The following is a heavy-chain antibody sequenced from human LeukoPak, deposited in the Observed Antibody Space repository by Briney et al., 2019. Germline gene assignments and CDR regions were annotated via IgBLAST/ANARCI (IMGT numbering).Heavy chain of an antibody. CDR3: ARAQYSSGWYGAYYMDV. V-gene: IGHV1-2*02. CDR1: GYTLTGYY. CDR2: INPNSGGA. D-gene: IGHD6-19*01. Sequence: ASVKVSCKASGYTLTGYYMHWVRQAPGQGLEWMGWINPNSGGANYAQKFQGRVTMTRDTSISTAYMELSRLRSDDTAVYYCARAQYSSGWYGAYYMDVWGKGTTVTISS. J-gene: IGHJ6*03.